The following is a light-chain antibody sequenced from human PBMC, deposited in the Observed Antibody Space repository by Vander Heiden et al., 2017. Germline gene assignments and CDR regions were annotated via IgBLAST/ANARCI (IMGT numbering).Light chain of an antibody. J-gene: IGKJ2*01. Sequence: EIVLTQSPATLSLSPGERATLSCRASQSVSSYLAWYQQKPGQAPRLLIFDASNRATDIPARFSGSGFGTDFTLTISSLEPEDFAVYYCQQRSNWPRFTFGQGTKLEIK. V-gene: IGKV3-11*01. CDR2: DAS. CDR3: QQRSNWPRFT. CDR1: QSVSSY.